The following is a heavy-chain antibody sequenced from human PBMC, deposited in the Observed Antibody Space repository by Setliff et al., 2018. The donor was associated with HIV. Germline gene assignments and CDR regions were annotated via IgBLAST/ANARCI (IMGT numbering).Heavy chain of an antibody. J-gene: IGHJ6*03. Sequence: SVKVSCKASGGDFRNYAISWVRQAPGQGLEWMGGIIPIFGTANYAQKFQGRVTLTADESTSTAYMELSSLRSEDTAVYYCARSSLAAAGLGYMDVWGKGTTVTVSS. CDR1: GGDFRNYA. CDR2: IIPIFGTA. V-gene: IGHV1-69*13. D-gene: IGHD6-13*01. CDR3: ARSSLAAAGLGYMDV.